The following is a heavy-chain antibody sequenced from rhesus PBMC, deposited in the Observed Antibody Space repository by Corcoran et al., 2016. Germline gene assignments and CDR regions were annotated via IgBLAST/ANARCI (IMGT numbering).Heavy chain of an antibody. V-gene: IGHV3S5*01. D-gene: IGHD4-17*01. CDR1: VFTFSRYG. CDR2: INSCGGST. CDR3: AKPPMGY. Sequence: EVQLVETGGGLVQPGGSLKLSCAASVFTFSRYGMSWVRQAPGKGLEWVSVINSCGGSTYYADSVKGRFTISRDNSKNTLSLQMNSLRAEDTAVYYCAKPPMGYWGQGVLVTVSS. J-gene: IGHJ4*01.